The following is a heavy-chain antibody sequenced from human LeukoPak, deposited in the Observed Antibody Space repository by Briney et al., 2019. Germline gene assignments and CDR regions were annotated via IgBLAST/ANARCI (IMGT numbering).Heavy chain of an antibody. CDR1: GGSISSGSYY. CDR2: IYTSGST. CDR3: ARTTKTSGWHQDFDY. Sequence: SETLSLTCTVSGGSISSGSYYWSWIRQPAGKGLEWIGRIYTSGSTNYNPSLKSRVTISVDTSKNQFSLKLSSVTAADTAVYYCARTTKTSGWHQDFDYWGQGTLVTVSS. J-gene: IGHJ4*02. D-gene: IGHD6-19*01. V-gene: IGHV4-61*02.